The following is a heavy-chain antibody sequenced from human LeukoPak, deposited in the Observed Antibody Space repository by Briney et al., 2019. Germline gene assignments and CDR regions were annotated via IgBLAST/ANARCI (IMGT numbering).Heavy chain of an antibody. V-gene: IGHV4-61*02. J-gene: IGHJ4*02. D-gene: IGHD2-2*03. Sequence: PSQTLSLTCTVFGGSISSGSFYWSWIRQPAGKGLEWIGRIFSSGSTNYNPSLKSRVTISVDTSKNQFSLKLSSVTAADTAVYYCARDIGYCSSTSCYPMFDYWGQGTLVTVSS. CDR1: GGSISSGSFY. CDR3: ARDIGYCSSTSCYPMFDY. CDR2: IFSSGST.